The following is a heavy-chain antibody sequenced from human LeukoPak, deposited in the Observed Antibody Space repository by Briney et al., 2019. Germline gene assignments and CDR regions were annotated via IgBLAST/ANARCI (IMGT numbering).Heavy chain of an antibody. J-gene: IGHJ4*02. V-gene: IGHV4-59*01. CDR2: IYYSGST. CDR1: GGSISSYY. Sequence: SETLSLTCTVSGGSISSYYWSWIRQPPGKGLEWIGYIYYSGSTNYNPSLKSRVTISVDTSKNQFSLKLSSVTAADTAVYYCARTDYGSGRSMDYWGQGTLVTVSS. CDR3: ARTDYGSGRSMDY. D-gene: IGHD3-10*01.